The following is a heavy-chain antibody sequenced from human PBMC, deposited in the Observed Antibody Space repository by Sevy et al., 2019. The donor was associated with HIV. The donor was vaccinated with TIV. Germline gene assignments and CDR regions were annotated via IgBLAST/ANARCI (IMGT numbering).Heavy chain of an antibody. CDR3: ARVGRDGYNVDY. Sequence: GGSLRLSCAASGFTFSSYWMHWVRQAPGKGLVWVSRINSDGSSTSYADSVKGRFTISRDNAKNTLYLQMNSLRAEDTAVYYCARVGRDGYNVDYWGQGTLVTVSS. CDR1: GFTFSSYW. V-gene: IGHV3-74*01. D-gene: IGHD5-12*01. J-gene: IGHJ4*02. CDR2: INSDGSST.